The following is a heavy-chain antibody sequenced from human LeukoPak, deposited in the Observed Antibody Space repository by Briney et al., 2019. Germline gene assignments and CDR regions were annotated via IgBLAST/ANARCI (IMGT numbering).Heavy chain of an antibody. CDR3: ASGGRVDTAPFDY. V-gene: IGHV4-61*02. J-gene: IGHJ4*02. CDR1: GGSISSGSYD. CDR2: IYTSGST. Sequence: KPSQTLSLTCTVSGGSISSGSYDWSWIRQPAGKGLEWIGRIYTSGSTNYNPSLKSRVTISVDTSKNQFSLKLSSVTAADTAVYYCASGGRVDTAPFDYWGQGTLVTVSS. D-gene: IGHD5-18*01.